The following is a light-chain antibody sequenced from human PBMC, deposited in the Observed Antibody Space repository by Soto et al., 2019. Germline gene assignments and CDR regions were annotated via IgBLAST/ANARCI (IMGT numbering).Light chain of an antibody. J-gene: IGKJ1*01. CDR2: GAS. CDR1: QSVSSN. V-gene: IGKV3-15*01. CDR3: QQYNNWPWT. Sequence: EIVMTQSPATLSVSLGERAPLSCRASQSVSSNLAWYQQKTGQAPRILIYGASTRDTGIPARFSGSGSGTECTLTISSLQSEDFAVYYGQQYNNWPWTFGQGTKVDI.